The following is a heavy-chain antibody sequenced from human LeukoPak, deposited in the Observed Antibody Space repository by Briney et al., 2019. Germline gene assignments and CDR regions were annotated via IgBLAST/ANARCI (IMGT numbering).Heavy chain of an antibody. J-gene: IGHJ4*02. CDR2: INPNSGDT. Sequence: GASVKVSCKASGYTFTGYHMHWVRQAPGQGFEWMGWINPNSGDTNYAQKFQGRVTMTRDTSISTAHMELSRLRSDDTAVYYCARANPLYCSSTTCLFDYWGEGTLVTVSS. V-gene: IGHV1-2*02. CDR3: ARANPLYCSSTTCLFDY. CDR1: GYTFTGYH. D-gene: IGHD2-2*01.